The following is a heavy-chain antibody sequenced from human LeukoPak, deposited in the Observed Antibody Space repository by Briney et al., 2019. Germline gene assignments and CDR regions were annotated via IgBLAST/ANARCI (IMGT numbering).Heavy chain of an antibody. D-gene: IGHD6-13*01. Sequence: SETPSLTCTVSGGSISSSSYYWGWIRQPPGKGLEWIGSIYYSGSTYYNPSLKSRVTISVDTSKNQFSLKLSSVTAADTAVYYCARGYSSSWYDAFDIWGQGTMVTVSS. J-gene: IGHJ3*02. V-gene: IGHV4-39*07. CDR2: IYYSGST. CDR3: ARGYSSSWYDAFDI. CDR1: GGSISSSSYY.